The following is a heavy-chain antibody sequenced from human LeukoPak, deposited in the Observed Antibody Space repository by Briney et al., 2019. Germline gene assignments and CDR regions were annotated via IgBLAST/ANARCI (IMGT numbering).Heavy chain of an antibody. Sequence: PGGSLRLSCAASGFTFSSYGMSWVRQAPGKGLEWVSAISPSGDNTYYADSMKGRFTISRDNSKNTLYLQMNSLRAEDTAVYYCAKDAYSGSIWGQGTMVTVSS. CDR1: GFTFSSYG. CDR2: ISPSGDNT. D-gene: IGHD1-26*01. J-gene: IGHJ3*02. CDR3: AKDAYSGSI. V-gene: IGHV3-23*01.